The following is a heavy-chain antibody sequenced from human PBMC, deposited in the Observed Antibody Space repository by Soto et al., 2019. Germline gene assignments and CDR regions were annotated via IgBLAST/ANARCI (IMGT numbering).Heavy chain of an antibody. CDR3: ARSGDYYYDSSGYCFDY. CDR2: IYYSGST. J-gene: IGHJ4*02. V-gene: IGHV4-31*03. D-gene: IGHD3-22*01. Sequence: PSETLSLTCTVSGGSISSGGYYWSWIRQHPGKGLEWIGYIYYSGSTYYNPSLKSRVTISVDTSKNQFSLKLSSVTAADTAVYYCARSGDYYYDSSGYCFDYWGQGTLVTVSS. CDR1: GGSISSGGYY.